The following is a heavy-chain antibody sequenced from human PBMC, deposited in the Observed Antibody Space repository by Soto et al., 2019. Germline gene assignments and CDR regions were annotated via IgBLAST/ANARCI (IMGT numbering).Heavy chain of an antibody. D-gene: IGHD3-16*01. J-gene: IGHJ5*02. Sequence: QLQLQESGPGLVKPSETLSLTCTLSGGSISSSSYYWGWIRQPPGKGLEWIGTIFYSGSTYYNSSLKGRVTISVNTSKNQFSLKLSSVTAANTAGYYCARHRIGGEQRGGFDPWGQGTLVTVSS. CDR2: IFYSGST. V-gene: IGHV4-39*01. CDR3: ARHRIGGEQRGGFDP. CDR1: GGSISSSSYY.